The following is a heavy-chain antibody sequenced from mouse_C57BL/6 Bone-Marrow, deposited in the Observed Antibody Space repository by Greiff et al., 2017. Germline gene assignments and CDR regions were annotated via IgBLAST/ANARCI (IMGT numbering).Heavy chain of an antibody. D-gene: IGHD4-1*01. V-gene: IGHV1-69*01. J-gene: IGHJ3*01. Sequence: QVQLQQPGAELVMPGASVKLSCKASGYTFTSYWMHWVKQRPGQGLEWIGEIDPSDSYTNYNQKFKGKSTLTVDKSSSTAYMQLSSLTSEDSAVYYCATELGWFGYWGKGTLVTVSA. CDR3: ATELGWFGY. CDR1: GYTFTSYW. CDR2: IDPSDSYT.